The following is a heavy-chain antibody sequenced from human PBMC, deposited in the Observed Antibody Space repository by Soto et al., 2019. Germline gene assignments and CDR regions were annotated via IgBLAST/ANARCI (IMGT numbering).Heavy chain of an antibody. V-gene: IGHV3-23*01. CDR3: ANVQSGYSYGYSDAFDI. CDR2: ISGSGGST. J-gene: IGHJ3*02. CDR1: GFTFSSYA. D-gene: IGHD5-18*01. Sequence: GGSLRLSCAASGFTFSSYAMSWVRQAPGKGREWDSAISGSGGSTYYADSVKGRFTISRDNSTNTLYLQMNSLRAEDTAVYYCANVQSGYSYGYSDAFDIWGQGTMVTVSS.